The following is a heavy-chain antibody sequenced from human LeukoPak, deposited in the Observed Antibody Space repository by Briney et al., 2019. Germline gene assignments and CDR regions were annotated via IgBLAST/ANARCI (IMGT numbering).Heavy chain of an antibody. J-gene: IGHJ4*02. CDR1: GYTFTRYY. V-gene: IGHV1-2*02. CDR2: INPNSGGT. D-gene: IGHD6-13*01. Sequence: ASVKVFCKASGYTFTRYYMHWVRQAPGQGLEWMGWINPNSGGTNYAQKFQGRVTMTRDTSIRTAYMELSRLRSDDTAVYYCARVPHSSSWQPTDYWGQGTLVTVSS. CDR3: ARVPHSSSWQPTDY.